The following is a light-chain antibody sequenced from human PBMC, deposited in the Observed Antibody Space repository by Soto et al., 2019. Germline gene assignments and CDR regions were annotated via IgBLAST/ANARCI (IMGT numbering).Light chain of an antibody. V-gene: IGKV3-15*01. J-gene: IGKJ1*01. CDR2: GAS. CDR1: QSVSSY. CDR3: HQYNNWPQT. Sequence: EVVMTQSPATLSVSPGERATLSCRASQSVSSYLAWYQQKPGQAPRLLIYGASTRATSVPARFSGSGSGTEYTLTISSLQSEDFAVYYCHQYNNWPQTFGQGTKVEIK.